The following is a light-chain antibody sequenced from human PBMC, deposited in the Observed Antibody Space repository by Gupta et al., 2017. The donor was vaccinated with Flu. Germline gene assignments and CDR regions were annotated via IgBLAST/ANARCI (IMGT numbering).Light chain of an antibody. V-gene: IGKV3-20*01. Sequence: EGANLSCRASQSVASNNLAWYQQKPGQAPRLLIYGAYNRATGTPDRFSGSGSGTDFTITISRLEPEDFAVYYCQQYGSSPLTFGGGTEVEIK. CDR2: GAY. CDR3: QQYGSSPLT. CDR1: QSVASNN. J-gene: IGKJ4*01.